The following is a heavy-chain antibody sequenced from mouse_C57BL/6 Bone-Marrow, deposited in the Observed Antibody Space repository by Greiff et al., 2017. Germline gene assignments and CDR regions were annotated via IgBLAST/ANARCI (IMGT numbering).Heavy chain of an antibody. J-gene: IGHJ3*01. Sequence: VQLVESGAELARPGASVKLSCKASGYTFTSYWITWVKQRPGQGLEWIGDIYPGSGSTNYNEKFKSKATLTVDTSSSTAYMQLSSLTSEDSAVYYCASRFAYWGQGTLVTVSA. CDR2: IYPGSGST. CDR1: GYTFTSYW. V-gene: IGHV1-55*01. CDR3: ASRFAY.